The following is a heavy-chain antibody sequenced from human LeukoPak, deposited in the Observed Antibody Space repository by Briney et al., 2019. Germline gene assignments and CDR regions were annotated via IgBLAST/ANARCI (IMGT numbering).Heavy chain of an antibody. CDR2: IKQDGSAE. V-gene: IGHV3-7*01. Sequence: QTGGSLRLSCAVSGFTISNYRMSWVRQAPGKGLEWVATIKQDGSAEFYVDSVKGRFTISRDSAKNSLYLQMNSLRDDDTAVYYCARDLFDYWGQGTLVTVSS. J-gene: IGHJ4*02. CDR3: ARDLFDY. CDR1: GFTISNYR.